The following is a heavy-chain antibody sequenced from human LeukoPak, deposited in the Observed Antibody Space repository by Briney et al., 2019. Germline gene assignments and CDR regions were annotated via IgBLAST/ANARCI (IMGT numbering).Heavy chain of an antibody. CDR1: GFTFSSYW. J-gene: IGHJ4*02. Sequence: PGGSLRLSCAASGFTFSSYWMTWVRQAPGKGLEWVSSISSSSSYIYYADSVKGRFTISRDNAKNSLYLQMNSLRAEDTAVYYCARIMVRGVIIDYWGQGTLVTVSS. CDR2: ISSSSSYI. CDR3: ARIMVRGVIIDY. V-gene: IGHV3-21*01. D-gene: IGHD3-10*01.